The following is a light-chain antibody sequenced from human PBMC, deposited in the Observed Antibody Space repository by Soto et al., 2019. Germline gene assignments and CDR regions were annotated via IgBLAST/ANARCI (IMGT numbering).Light chain of an antibody. CDR3: QQSYSTPRT. V-gene: IGKV3-20*01. CDR1: QSVSSSY. J-gene: IGKJ2*02. Sequence: EIVLTQSPGTLSLSPGERATLSCRASQSVSSSYLAWYQQKPGQAPRLLIYGASSRATGIPDRFSGSGSGTDFTLTISSLQPEDFATYYCQQSYSTPRTFGQGTRLDI. CDR2: GAS.